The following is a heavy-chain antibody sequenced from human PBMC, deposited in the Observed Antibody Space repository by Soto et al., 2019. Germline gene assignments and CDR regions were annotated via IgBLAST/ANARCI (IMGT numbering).Heavy chain of an antibody. Sequence: SETLSLTCTVSGGSISSGDYYWSWIRQPPGKGLEWIGYIYYSGSTYYNPSLKSRVTISVDTSKNQFSLKLSSVTAADTAVYYCARSNTHYYDSSGYYFTYYYYGMDVWGQGTTVTVSS. CDR1: GGSISSGDYY. V-gene: IGHV4-30-4*01. J-gene: IGHJ6*02. CDR3: ARSNTHYYDSSGYYFTYYYYGMDV. CDR2: IYYSGST. D-gene: IGHD3-22*01.